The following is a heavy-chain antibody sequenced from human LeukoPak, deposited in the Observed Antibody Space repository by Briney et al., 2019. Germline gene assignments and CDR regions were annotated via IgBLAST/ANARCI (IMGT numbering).Heavy chain of an antibody. D-gene: IGHD3-22*01. V-gene: IGHV4-30-4*02. CDR3: ARERVIYWFDP. CDR1: GGSISSGDYY. J-gene: IGHJ5*02. CDR2: IYYSGST. Sequence: SETLSLTCTVSGGSISSGDYYWSWIRQPPGKGLEWIGYIYYSGSTYYNPSLKSRVTISVDTSKNQFSLKLSSVTAADTAVYYCARERVIYWFDPWGQGTLVTVSS.